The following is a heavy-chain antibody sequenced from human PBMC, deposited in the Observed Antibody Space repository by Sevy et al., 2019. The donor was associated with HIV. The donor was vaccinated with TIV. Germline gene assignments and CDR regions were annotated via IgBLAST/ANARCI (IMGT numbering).Heavy chain of an antibody. D-gene: IGHD2-2*01. CDR2: ISYDGSSK. Sequence: GGSLRLSCSASKFTFSLYAMHWVRQAPGKGLEWVAVISYDGSSKYYADSAKGRFTISRDNSKNTLFLQMNSLGVEDTAVYYCLGYFSSTNCRFAYWGQGTLVTVSS. CDR3: LGYFSSTNCRFAY. V-gene: IGHV3-30*03. J-gene: IGHJ4*02. CDR1: KFTFSLYA.